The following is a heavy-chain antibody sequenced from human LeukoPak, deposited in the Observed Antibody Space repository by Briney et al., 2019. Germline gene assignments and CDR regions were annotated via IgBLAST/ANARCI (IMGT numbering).Heavy chain of an antibody. J-gene: IGHJ4*02. CDR2: IYSGGST. V-gene: IGHV3-53*01. Sequence: GGSLRLSCAASGFTVSSNYMSWVRQAPGKGLEWVPVIYSGGSTYYADSVKGRFTISRDNSKNTLYLQMNSLRAEDTAVYYCARDDYGVFDYWGQGTLVTVSS. CDR1: GFTVSSNY. CDR3: ARDDYGVFDY. D-gene: IGHD4-17*01.